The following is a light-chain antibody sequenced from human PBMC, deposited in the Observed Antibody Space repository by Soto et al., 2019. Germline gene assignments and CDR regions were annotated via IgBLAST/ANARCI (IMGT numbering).Light chain of an antibody. Sequence: IQMPQSPSSLSASVGDRVTITCQASQDITNYLNWYQQKPGRAPRLLLYDASSLETGVPSRFSGSGSGTDFTLTISSLQPEDVATYYCQHYDHLPITFGQGARLE. J-gene: IGKJ5*01. V-gene: IGKV1-33*01. CDR2: DAS. CDR1: QDITNY. CDR3: QHYDHLPIT.